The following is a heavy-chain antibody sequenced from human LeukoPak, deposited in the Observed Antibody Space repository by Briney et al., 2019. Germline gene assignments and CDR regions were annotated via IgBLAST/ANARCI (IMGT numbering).Heavy chain of an antibody. V-gene: IGHV3-21*01. CDR2: ISSSATYI. Sequence: GGSLRLSCAGSGFSFSSYTMNWVRQAPGKGLEWVSSISSSATYIYYADSVRGRFTISRDDAKNSLFLHMNSLRAEDTAVYYCARGPNYGDRVDYLDSWGQGSKVTVSS. CDR1: GFSFSSYT. CDR3: ARGPNYGDRVDYLDS. J-gene: IGHJ4*02. D-gene: IGHD4-17*01.